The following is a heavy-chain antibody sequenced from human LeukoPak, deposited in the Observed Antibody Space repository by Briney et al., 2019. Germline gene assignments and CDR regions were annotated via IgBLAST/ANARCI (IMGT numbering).Heavy chain of an antibody. J-gene: IGHJ4*02. D-gene: IGHD6-13*01. V-gene: IGHV3-23*01. CDR3: AKTRPLDSSSWSHGDY. Sequence: GGSLRLSCAASGFTFSSYAMSWVRQAPGKGLEWVSAISGSGNSTYYGDSVKGRFTISRDNSKNTLYLQMNSLRAEDTAVYYCAKTRPLDSSSWSHGDYWGQGTLDTVSS. CDR1: GFTFSSYA. CDR2: ISGSGNST.